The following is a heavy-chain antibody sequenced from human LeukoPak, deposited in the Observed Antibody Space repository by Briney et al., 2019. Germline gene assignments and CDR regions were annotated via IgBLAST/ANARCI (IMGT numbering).Heavy chain of an antibody. D-gene: IGHD2-21*02. J-gene: IGHJ4*02. CDR3: TRMTAGHDY. Sequence: SETLSLTCAVSGVSFADYFWSWVRQTPGKGLEWIGEINHSGYTNDSPSLKSRVTLSIDTSRKQFSLNLRSVTVADTGIYYCTRMTAGHDYWGQGTLVTVSS. V-gene: IGHV4-34*01. CDR1: GVSFADYF. CDR2: INHSGYT.